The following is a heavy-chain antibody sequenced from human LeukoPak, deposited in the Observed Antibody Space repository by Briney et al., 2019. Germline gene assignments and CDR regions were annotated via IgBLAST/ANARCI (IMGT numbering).Heavy chain of an antibody. J-gene: IGHJ4*02. V-gene: IGHV3-20*04. D-gene: IGHD1-26*01. CDR3: ARDKILGATHFDY. CDR2: INWNGGST. Sequence: GGSLRLSCAASGFTFDDYGMSWVRQAPGKGLEWVSGINWNGGSTGYADSVKGRFTISRDNAKTSLYLQMNSLRAEDTAVYYCARDKILGATHFDYWGQGTLVTVSS. CDR1: GFTFDDYG.